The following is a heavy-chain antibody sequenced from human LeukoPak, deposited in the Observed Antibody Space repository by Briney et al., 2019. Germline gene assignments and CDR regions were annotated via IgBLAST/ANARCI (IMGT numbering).Heavy chain of an antibody. CDR3: ARQTYGSIPFDY. CDR1: GGSISSSSYY. J-gene: IGHJ4*02. V-gene: IGHV4-39*01. Sequence: PSETLSLTCTVSGGSISSSSYYWGWIRQPPGKGLEWIGSIYYSGSTYYNPSLKSRVTISVDTSKNQFSLKLSSVTAADTAVYYCARQTYGSIPFDYWGQGTLVTVSS. CDR2: IYYSGST. D-gene: IGHD2-21*01.